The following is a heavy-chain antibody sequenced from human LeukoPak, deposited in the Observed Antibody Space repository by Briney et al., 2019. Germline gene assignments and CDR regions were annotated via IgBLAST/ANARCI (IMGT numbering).Heavy chain of an antibody. D-gene: IGHD6-19*01. J-gene: IGHJ4*02. CDR3: AHSVIAVAGTFDS. V-gene: IGHV2-5*02. Sequence: SGPTLVKPTQTLTLTCNFSGFSLSTRGVGVGWIRQTPGKALAWLAPFYWDDDKRYNSSLKSRLSITKDSSKSQVVLTMTNVDPVDTATYYCAHSVIAVAGTFDSWGQGTLVTVSS. CDR2: FYWDDDK. CDR1: GFSLSTRGVG.